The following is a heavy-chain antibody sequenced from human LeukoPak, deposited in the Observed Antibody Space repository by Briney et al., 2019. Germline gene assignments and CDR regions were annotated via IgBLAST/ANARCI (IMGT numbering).Heavy chain of an antibody. CDR1: GFTFDDYA. V-gene: IGHV3-43*02. Sequence: GGSLRLSCAASGFTFDDYAMHWVRQAPGKGLEWVSLISGDGGSTYYADSVKGRFTISRDNSKNSLYLQMNSLRTEDTALYYCAKGVFPGDYDSSGYDYYYGMDVWGQGTTVTVSS. CDR2: ISGDGGST. J-gene: IGHJ6*02. CDR3: AKGVFPGDYDSSGYDYYYGMDV. D-gene: IGHD3-22*01.